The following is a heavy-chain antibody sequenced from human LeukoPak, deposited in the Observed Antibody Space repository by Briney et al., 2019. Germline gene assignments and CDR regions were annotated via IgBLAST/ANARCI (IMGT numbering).Heavy chain of an antibody. V-gene: IGHV1-46*01. Sequence: GASVKVSCKASGYTFTSYDINWVRQAPGQGLEWMGIINPSGGSTSYAQKFQGRVTMTRDTSTSTVYMELSSLRSEDTAVYYCARGYCSGGSCYSPTDYWGQGTLVTVSS. D-gene: IGHD2-15*01. CDR2: INPSGGST. CDR3: ARGYCSGGSCYSPTDY. J-gene: IGHJ4*02. CDR1: GYTFTSYD.